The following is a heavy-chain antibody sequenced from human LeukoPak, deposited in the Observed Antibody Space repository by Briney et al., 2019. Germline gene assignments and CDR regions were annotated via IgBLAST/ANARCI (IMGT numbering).Heavy chain of an antibody. J-gene: IGHJ5*02. CDR3: AKERYDILTGMLSDP. V-gene: IGHV3-15*07. D-gene: IGHD3-9*01. CDR2: IKSKTDGGTT. Sequence: GGSLRLSCAASGFTFSNAWMNWVRQAPGKGLEWVGRIKSKTDGGTTDYAAPVKGRFTISRDDSKNTLYLQMNSLRAEDTAVYYCAKERYDILTGMLSDPWGQGTLVTVSS. CDR1: GFTFSNAW.